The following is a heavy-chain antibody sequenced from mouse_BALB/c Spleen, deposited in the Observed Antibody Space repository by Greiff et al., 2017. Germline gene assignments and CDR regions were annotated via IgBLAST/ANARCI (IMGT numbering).Heavy chain of an antibody. J-gene: IGHJ2*01. D-gene: IGHD1-1*01. Sequence: QVQLQQSGPGLVAPSQSLSITRTVSGFPLTSHGVHWVRQPPGKGREWLGVIWAGGSTNYNSALMSRLSISKDNPKSQVFLKMNSLQTDDTAMYYCAGGENYDGSRRGGFDYWGQGTTLTVSS. CDR3: AGGENYDGSRRGGFDY. CDR1: GFPLTSHG. V-gene: IGHV2-9*02. CDR2: IWAGGST.